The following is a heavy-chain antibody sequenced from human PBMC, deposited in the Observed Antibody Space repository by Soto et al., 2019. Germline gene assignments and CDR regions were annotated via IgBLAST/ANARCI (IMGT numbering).Heavy chain of an antibody. CDR3: ASTKVGWRYFDY. D-gene: IGHD1-26*01. Sequence: EVQLVESGGGLVQPGGSLRLSCAASGYTFSRHWMSWVRQAPGKGLEWVANIKQDGSERYYVDSVNGRFTISRDNAKNALYLQMSSLRAEDTAVYYCASTKVGWRYFDYWCQGTLVTVSS. CDR2: IKQDGSER. CDR1: GYTFSRHW. V-gene: IGHV3-7*01. J-gene: IGHJ4*02.